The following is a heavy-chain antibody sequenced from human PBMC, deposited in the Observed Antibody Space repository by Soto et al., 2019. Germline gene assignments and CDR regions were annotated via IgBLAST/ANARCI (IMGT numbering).Heavy chain of an antibody. CDR3: ARGSAFIGLDY. J-gene: IGHJ4*02. V-gene: IGHV3-21*01. CDR2: IGTSGSYI. D-gene: IGHD1-26*01. Sequence: VGSLRLSCAVSGFIFSRYSMNWVRPAPGKGLEWVSSIGTSGSYIYDTDSVKGRFTISRDNTKDSLYLQMNSLRAEETAIYYCARGSAFIGLDYWGQGT. CDR1: GFIFSRYS.